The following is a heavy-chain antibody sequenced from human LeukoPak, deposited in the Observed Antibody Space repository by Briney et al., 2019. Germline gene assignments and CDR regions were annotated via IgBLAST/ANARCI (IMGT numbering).Heavy chain of an antibody. CDR3: TIGGELRYFDWLPPADYYYMDV. J-gene: IGHJ6*03. CDR2: IKSKTDGGTT. V-gene: IGHV3-15*01. Sequence: GGSLRLSCAASAFTFSNAWMSSVRQAPGKGLEWVGRIKSKTDGGTTDYAAPVKGRITISRDDSKNTLYLQMNSLKTEDTAVYYCTIGGELRYFDWLPPADYYYMDVWGKGTTVTVSS. CDR1: AFTFSNAW. D-gene: IGHD3-9*01.